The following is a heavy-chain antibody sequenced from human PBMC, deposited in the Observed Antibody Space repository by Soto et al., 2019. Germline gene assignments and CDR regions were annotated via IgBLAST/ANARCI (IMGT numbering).Heavy chain of an antibody. J-gene: IGHJ3*02. V-gene: IGHV3-21*04. D-gene: IGHD6-25*01. CDR2: ISSSSSYI. Sequence: PGGSLRLSCAASGFTFSSYSMNWVRQAPGKGLEWVSSISSSSSYIYYADSVKGRFTIPRDNAKNSLYLQMNSLRAEDTAVYYCAGGPRIPADLNEAFDMWGKGKRVTFS. CDR3: AGGPRIPADLNEAFDM. CDR1: GFTFSSYS.